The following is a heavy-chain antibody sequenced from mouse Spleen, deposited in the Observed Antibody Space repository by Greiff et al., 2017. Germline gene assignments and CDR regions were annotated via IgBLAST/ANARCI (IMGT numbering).Heavy chain of an antibody. CDR2: ISNGGGST. CDR3: ARHGDYYGAMDY. D-gene: IGHD1-1*01. J-gene: IGHJ4*01. Sequence: EVKLVESGGGLVQPGGSLKLSCAASGFTFSDYYMYWVRQTPEKRLEWVAYISNGGGSTYYPDTVKGRFTISRDNAKNTLYLQMSRLKSEDTAMYYCARHGDYYGAMDYWGQGTSVTVSS. V-gene: IGHV5-12*01. CDR1: GFTFSDYY.